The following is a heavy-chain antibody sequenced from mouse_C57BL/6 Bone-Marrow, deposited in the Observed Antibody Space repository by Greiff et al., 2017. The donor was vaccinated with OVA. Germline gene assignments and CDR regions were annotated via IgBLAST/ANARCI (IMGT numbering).Heavy chain of an antibody. CDR2: IYPRDGST. CDR1: GYTFTSYD. V-gene: IGHV1-85*01. CDR3: ARDGGLRLVYAMDY. D-gene: IGHD1-2*01. J-gene: IGHJ4*01. Sequence: VQLQQSGPELVKPGASVKLSCKASGYTFTSYDINWLKQRPGQGLEWIGWIYPRDGSTKYNEKFKGKATLTVDTSSSTAYMESHSMTSEDSAVYFCARDGGLRLVYAMDYWGQGTSVTVSS.